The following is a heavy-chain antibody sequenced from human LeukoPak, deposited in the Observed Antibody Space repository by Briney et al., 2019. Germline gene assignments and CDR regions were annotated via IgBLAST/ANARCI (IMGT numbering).Heavy chain of an antibody. V-gene: IGHV4-39*01. CDR3: ARHSIFCSFYNCSPLGS. CDR2: VYHDGDT. D-gene: IGHD5-24*01. J-gene: IGHJ5*01. CDR1: GVSIDSGPYY. Sequence: SETLSLTCAVSGVSIDSGPYYWAWIRQTPEKGLEWLGTVYHDGDTKYSPSLGGRGSLSVDTSKNEFFLKVDSVTAADTGVYYCARHSIFCSFYNCSPLGSWGQGTPVTVSS.